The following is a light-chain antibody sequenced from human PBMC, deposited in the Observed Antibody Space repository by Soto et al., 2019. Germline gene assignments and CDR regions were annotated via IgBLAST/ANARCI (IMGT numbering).Light chain of an antibody. J-gene: IGKJ3*01. V-gene: IGKV4-1*01. CDR2: CAS. CDR1: QSVLYSSNNKNY. Sequence: DIVMTQSPDSLAVSLGERATINCKSSQSVLYSSNNKNYLAWYQQKPGQPPKLLIYCASTRESGVPDRCSGSGSGTDFTLTISRLQAEDVAFYFCQQYYSTPLTFGPGTKVDIK. CDR3: QQYYSTPLT.